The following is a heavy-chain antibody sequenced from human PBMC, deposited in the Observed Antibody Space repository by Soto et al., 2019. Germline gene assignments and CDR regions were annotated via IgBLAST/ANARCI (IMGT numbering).Heavy chain of an antibody. CDR2: IYYSGST. D-gene: IGHD3-10*01. V-gene: IGHV4-39*07. J-gene: IGHJ5*02. Sequence: SETLSLTCTVSGGSISGSSYYWGWIRQPPGKGLEWIGSIYYSGSTYYNPSLKSRVTISVDTSKNQFSLKLSSVTAADTAVYYCARELYYGSGSYYNGGENWFDPWGQGTLVTVSS. CDR1: GGSISGSSYY. CDR3: ARELYYGSGSYYNGGENWFDP.